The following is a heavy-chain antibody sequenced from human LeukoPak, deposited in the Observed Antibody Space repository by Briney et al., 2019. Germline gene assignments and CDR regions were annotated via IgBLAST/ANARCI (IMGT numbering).Heavy chain of an antibody. D-gene: IGHD3-3*01. V-gene: IGHV4-39*01. CDR2: IYYSGNT. Sequence: SETLSLTCTVSGASISSGSHYWGWIRQPPGKGLEYIGSIYYSGNTYYNPSLKSRATISVDTSKNQFSLKLSSVTAPDTALYYCARHKPADFWSGYFDFWGQGTLVTVSS. CDR3: ARHKPADFWSGYFDF. CDR1: GASISSGSHY. J-gene: IGHJ4*02.